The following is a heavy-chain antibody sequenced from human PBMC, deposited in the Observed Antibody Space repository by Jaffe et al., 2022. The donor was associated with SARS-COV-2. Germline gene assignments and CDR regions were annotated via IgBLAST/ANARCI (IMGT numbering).Heavy chain of an antibody. J-gene: IGHJ4*02. CDR2: IYYSGST. CDR1: GGSISSSSYY. Sequence: QLQLQESGPGLVKPSETLSLTCTVSGGSISSSSYYWGWIRQPPGKGLEWIGSIYYSGSTYYNPSLKSRVTISVDTSKNQFSLKLSSVTAADTAVYYCAVLVRFLEWPPLYYFDYWGQGTLVTVSS. V-gene: IGHV4-39*01. D-gene: IGHD3-3*01. CDR3: AVLVRFLEWPPLYYFDY.